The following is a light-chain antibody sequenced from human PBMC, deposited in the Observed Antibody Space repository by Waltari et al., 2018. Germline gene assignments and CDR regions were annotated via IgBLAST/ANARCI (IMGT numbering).Light chain of an antibody. J-gene: IGKJ4*01. CDR2: TAS. CDR3: QQYYSIALD. V-gene: IGKV1-NL1*01. CDR1: QRIGNS. Sequence: DIQITQSPSSLSASVGDRVTITCRASQRIGNSVAWYQQKPGKAPKPLLSTASKLESGVPSRFSGSGSGTEYTLTISSLQPEDFATYYCQQYYSIALDFGGGTKVEIK.